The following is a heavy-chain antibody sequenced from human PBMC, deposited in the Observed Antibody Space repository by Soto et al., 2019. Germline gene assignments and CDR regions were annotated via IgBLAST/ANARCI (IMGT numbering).Heavy chain of an antibody. CDR2: ISWNSGSI. V-gene: IGHV3-9*01. Sequence: EVQLVESGGGLVQPGRSLRLSCAASGFTFDDYAMHWVRQAPGKGLEWVSGISWNSGSIGYADFVKGRFTISRDNAKNSLYLQMNSLRAEDTALYYCAKDELSLGYYGMDVWGQGTTVTVSS. CDR1: GFTFDDYA. D-gene: IGHD1-7*01. J-gene: IGHJ6*02. CDR3: AKDELSLGYYGMDV.